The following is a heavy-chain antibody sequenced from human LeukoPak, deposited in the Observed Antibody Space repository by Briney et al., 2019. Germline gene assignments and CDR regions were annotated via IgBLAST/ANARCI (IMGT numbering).Heavy chain of an antibody. Sequence: PSETLSLTCTVSGGSISSYYWSWIRQPPGKGLEWIGYMYYTGSTSYNPSLKSRVTISVDTSKSQFSLKLSSVTAADTAVYYCARVTTNRFDPWGQGTLVTVSS. D-gene: IGHD3-3*01. CDR1: GGSISSYY. CDR2: MYYTGST. J-gene: IGHJ5*02. V-gene: IGHV4-59*01. CDR3: ARVTTNRFDP.